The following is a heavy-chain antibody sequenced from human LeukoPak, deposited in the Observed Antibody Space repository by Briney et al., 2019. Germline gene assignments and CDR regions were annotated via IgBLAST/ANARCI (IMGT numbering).Heavy chain of an antibody. CDR2: NSWNRGRI. V-gene: IGHV3-9*01. J-gene: IGHJ4*02. CDR1: GFTFDDYA. D-gene: IGHD6-19*01. Sequence: GRSLRLSCAASGFTFDDYAMHLVRQAPGKGLEWVSGNSWNRGRIGYADSVKGRFPISRDDAKISLYLQMNSLRAEDTALYYCAKDEGPQWLVPFDYWGQGTLVTVSS. CDR3: AKDEGPQWLVPFDY.